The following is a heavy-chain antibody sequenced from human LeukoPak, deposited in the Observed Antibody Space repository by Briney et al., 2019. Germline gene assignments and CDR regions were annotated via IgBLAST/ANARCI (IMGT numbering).Heavy chain of an antibody. CDR2: ISGSGDAT. Sequence: GGSLRLSCAASGFTFSSYSMNWVRQAPGKGLEWVSAISGSGDATYYADSVKGRFPISRDNSKNTLYLQMNSLRAEDTAVYYCAMVTSIQIPSVDYWGQGTLVTVSS. V-gene: IGHV3-23*01. CDR3: AMVTSIQIPSVDY. J-gene: IGHJ4*02. D-gene: IGHD4-23*01. CDR1: GFTFSSYS.